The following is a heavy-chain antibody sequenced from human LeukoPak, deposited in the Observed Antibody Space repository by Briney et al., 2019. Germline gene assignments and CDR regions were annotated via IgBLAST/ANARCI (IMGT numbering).Heavy chain of an antibody. CDR2: ISSSGSTI. Sequence: PGGSLRLSCAASGFTFSSYAMSWVRQAPGKGLEWVSAISSSGSTICYADSVKGRFTISRDNAKNSLYLQMNSLRAEDTAVYYCARDHRGDRYWGQGTLVTVSS. D-gene: IGHD4-17*01. CDR3: ARDHRGDRY. V-gene: IGHV3-48*04. CDR1: GFTFSSYA. J-gene: IGHJ4*02.